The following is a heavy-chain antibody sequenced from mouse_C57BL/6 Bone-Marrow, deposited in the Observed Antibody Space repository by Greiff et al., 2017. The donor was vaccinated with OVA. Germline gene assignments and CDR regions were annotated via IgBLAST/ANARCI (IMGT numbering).Heavy chain of an antibody. CDR3: ARWYYGSSRKDYAMDY. CDR2: ILPGSGST. CDR1: GYTFTGYW. J-gene: IGHJ4*01. D-gene: IGHD1-1*01. V-gene: IGHV1-9*01. Sequence: QVQLQQSGAELMKPGASVKLSCKATGYTFTGYWIEWVKQRPGHGLEWIGEILPGSGSTNYNEKFKGKATFTADTSSNTAYMPLSSLTTEDSAIYYCARWYYGSSRKDYAMDYWGQGTSVTVSS.